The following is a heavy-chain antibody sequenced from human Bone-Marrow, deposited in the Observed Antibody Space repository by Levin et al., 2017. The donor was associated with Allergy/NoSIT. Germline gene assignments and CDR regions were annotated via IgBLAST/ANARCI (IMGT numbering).Heavy chain of an antibody. V-gene: IGHV1-8*01. CDR2: MNPKSGDT. CDR1: GYMFTNYD. D-gene: IGHD1-1*01. CDR3: ARSRRTTFPY. Sequence: GGSLRLSCETSGYMFTNYDINWVRQATGQGLEWMGWMNPKSGDTGYARKFQGRVIMTRNSSISTAYMELNSLRSDDTAVYFCARSRRTTFPYWGQGTLVTVSS. J-gene: IGHJ4*02.